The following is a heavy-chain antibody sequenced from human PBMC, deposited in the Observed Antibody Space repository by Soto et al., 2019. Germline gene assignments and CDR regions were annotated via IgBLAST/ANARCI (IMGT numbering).Heavy chain of an antibody. Sequence: ASVKVSCKASGYTFTSYGISWVRQAPGQGLEWMGWINPSGGSTSYAQKFQGRVTMTRDTSTSTVYMELSSLRSEDTAVYYCARGPSIFGVVRPFDPWGQGTLVTVSS. V-gene: IGHV1-46*01. CDR3: ARGPSIFGVVRPFDP. CDR1: GYTFTSYG. D-gene: IGHD3-3*01. J-gene: IGHJ5*02. CDR2: INPSGGST.